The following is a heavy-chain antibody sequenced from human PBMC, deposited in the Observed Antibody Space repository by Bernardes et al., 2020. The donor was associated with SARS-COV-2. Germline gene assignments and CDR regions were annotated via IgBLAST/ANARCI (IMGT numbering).Heavy chain of an antibody. V-gene: IGHV4-59*08. Sequence: SETLSLTCTVSGDSISRYYWSWFRQPPGKGLEWIAYIYHTGATNYNPSVKSRVSISMDTSNNQFSLKLSSVTAADTAVYYCARHREYWNDGEDDAFDVWGQGTMVPVSS. J-gene: IGHJ3*01. CDR1: GDSISRYY. CDR2: IYHTGAT. CDR3: ARHREYWNDGEDDAFDV. D-gene: IGHD1-1*01.